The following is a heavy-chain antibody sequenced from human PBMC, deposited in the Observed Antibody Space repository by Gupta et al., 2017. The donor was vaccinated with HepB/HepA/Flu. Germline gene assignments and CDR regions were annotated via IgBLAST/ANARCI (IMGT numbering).Heavy chain of an antibody. V-gene: IGHV3-73*02. D-gene: IGHD6-6*01. CDR3: TRHVSIAARPHRPHYYYYYMDV. J-gene: IGHJ6*03. CDR2: IRSKANSYAT. CDR1: GFTFSGSA. Sequence: EVQLVESGGGLVQPGGSLKLSCAASGFTFSGSAMHWVRQASGKGLEWVGRIRSKANSYATADAASVKGRFTISRDDSKNTAYLQMNSLKTEDTAVYYCTRHVSIAARPHRPHYYYYYMDVWGKGTTVTVS.